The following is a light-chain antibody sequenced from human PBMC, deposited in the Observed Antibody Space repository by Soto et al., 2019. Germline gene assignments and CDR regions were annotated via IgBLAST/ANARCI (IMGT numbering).Light chain of an antibody. CDR2: DAS. CDR1: KSVSSY. Sequence: EIVLTQSPATLSLSPGERATLSCRASKSVSSYLAWYQQKPGQAPRLLIYDASNRATGIPARFSGSGSGTDFTLSISSLEPEDFAVYYCQQRSNWPLTFGGGTKVEI. J-gene: IGKJ4*01. CDR3: QQRSNWPLT. V-gene: IGKV3-11*01.